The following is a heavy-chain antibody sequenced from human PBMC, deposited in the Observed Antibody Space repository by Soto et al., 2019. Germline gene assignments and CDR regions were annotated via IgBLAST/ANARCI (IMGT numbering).Heavy chain of an antibody. CDR2: IWYDGRNK. CDR3: AREGSVGVTSGGPLAS. V-gene: IGHV3-33*01. Sequence: QVQLVESGGGVVQPGRSLRLSCAASGFTFSSYGMHWVRQAPGTGLEWVAVIWYDGRNKYHADSVKGRFTISRDNSKNTLYLQMNSLRAEDTSVYYCAREGSVGVTSGGPLASWGQGTLVTVSS. CDR1: GFTFSSYG. J-gene: IGHJ4*02. D-gene: IGHD1-26*01.